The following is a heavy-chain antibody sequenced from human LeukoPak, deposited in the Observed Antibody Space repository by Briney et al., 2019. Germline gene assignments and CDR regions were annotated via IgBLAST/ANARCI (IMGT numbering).Heavy chain of an antibody. V-gene: IGHV3-7*01. Sequence: PGGSLRLSCASSGFTFSNDWMTWARQAQGKGLEWVANINKDGSKKNYVDSVKGRFTISRDNSKNSLFLQMNSLRAEDTAIYYCARDTSPSSSSSYFDAFDMWGQGTMVTVSS. CDR1: GFTFSNDW. CDR2: INKDGSKK. CDR3: ARDTSPSSSSSYFDAFDM. D-gene: IGHD6-19*01. J-gene: IGHJ3*02.